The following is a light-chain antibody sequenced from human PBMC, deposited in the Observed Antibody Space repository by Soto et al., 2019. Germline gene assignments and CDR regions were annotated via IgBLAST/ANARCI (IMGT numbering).Light chain of an antibody. V-gene: IGKV3-15*01. CDR1: QSVSSN. Sequence: EIALTQSPATLSVSPGERATLSCRASQSVSSNLAWYQHKPGQAPRLLIYEASTRATGVPARFSGSGSETEFTLSISSLQSEDFAVYYCQQYNKWPPITFGQVTRLEIK. J-gene: IGKJ5*01. CDR3: QQYNKWPPIT. CDR2: EAS.